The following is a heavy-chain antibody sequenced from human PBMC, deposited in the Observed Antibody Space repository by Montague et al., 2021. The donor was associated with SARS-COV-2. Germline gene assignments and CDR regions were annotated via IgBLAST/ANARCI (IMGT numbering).Heavy chain of an antibody. CDR3: ARETGTTVSLDY. Sequence: PALVKPTQTLTLTCTFSGFSLSTSGMCVSWIRPPPGKALEWLARIDWDDYKYYSTSLKTRLTISKDTSKNQVVLTMTNMDPVDTATYYCARETGTTVSLDYWGQGTLVTVSS. CDR1: GFSLSTSGMC. CDR2: IDWDDYK. D-gene: IGHD1-7*01. J-gene: IGHJ4*02. V-gene: IGHV2-70*11.